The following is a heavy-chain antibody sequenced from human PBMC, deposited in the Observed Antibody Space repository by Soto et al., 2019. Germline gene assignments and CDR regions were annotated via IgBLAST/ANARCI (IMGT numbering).Heavy chain of an antibody. CDR2: IISSSSTI. CDR3: ARGIYRVNLPIAAAGGDYFDY. V-gene: IGHV3-48*02. J-gene: IGHJ4*02. D-gene: IGHD6-13*01. Sequence: GGSLRLSCAASGFTFSSYSMNWVRQAPGKGLEWVSYIISSSSTIYYADSVKGRFTISRDNAKNSLYLQMNSLRDEDTAVYYCARGIYRVNLPIAAAGGDYFDYWGQGTLVTVSS. CDR1: GFTFSSYS.